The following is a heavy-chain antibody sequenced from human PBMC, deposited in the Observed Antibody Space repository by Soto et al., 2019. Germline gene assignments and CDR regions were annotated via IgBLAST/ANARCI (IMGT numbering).Heavy chain of an antibody. CDR2: ISSSSSYI. J-gene: IGHJ4*02. V-gene: IGHV3-21*01. CDR3: ARGGDYYGSGSYYAYYFDY. Sequence: GGSLRLSCAASGFTFSSYSMNWVRQAPGKGLEWVSSISSSSSYIYYADSVKGRFTISRDNAKNSLYLQMNSLRAEDTAVYYCARGGDYYGSGSYYAYYFDYWGQGTLVTVSS. CDR1: GFTFSSYS. D-gene: IGHD3-10*01.